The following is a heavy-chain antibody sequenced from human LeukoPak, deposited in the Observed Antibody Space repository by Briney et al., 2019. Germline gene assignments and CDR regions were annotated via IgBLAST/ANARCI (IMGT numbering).Heavy chain of an antibody. CDR2: INPNSGGT. Sequence: ASVKVSCTASGYTFTGYYMHWVRQAPGQGLEWMGWINPNSGGTNYAQKFQGRVTMTRDTSISTAYMELSRLRSDDTAVYYCARQSYYDFWSGHKYFDYWGQGTLVTVSS. J-gene: IGHJ4*02. CDR1: GYTFTGYY. V-gene: IGHV1-2*02. D-gene: IGHD3-3*01. CDR3: ARQSYYDFWSGHKYFDY.